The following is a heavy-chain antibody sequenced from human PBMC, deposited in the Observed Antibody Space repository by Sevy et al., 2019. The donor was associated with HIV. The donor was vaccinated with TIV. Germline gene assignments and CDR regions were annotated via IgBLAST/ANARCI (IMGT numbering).Heavy chain of an antibody. CDR1: GFTFSSYS. Sequence: GGSLRLSCAASGFTFSSYSMSWVRQAPGKGLEWVSSISSSSSYIYYADSVKGRFTISRDNAKNSLYLQMNSLRAEDTAVYYCARDRDYGSGSYSYYGMDVWGQGTTVTVSS. CDR2: ISSSSSYI. J-gene: IGHJ6*02. V-gene: IGHV3-21*01. CDR3: ARDRDYGSGSYSYYGMDV. D-gene: IGHD3-10*01.